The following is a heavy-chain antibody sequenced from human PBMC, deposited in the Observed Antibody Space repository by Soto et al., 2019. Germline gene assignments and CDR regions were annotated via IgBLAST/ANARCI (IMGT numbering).Heavy chain of an antibody. V-gene: IGHV3-74*01. CDR2: INSDGSST. CDR3: ARATGLKGDY. J-gene: IGHJ4*02. CDR1: GFTFSSYW. Sequence: EVQLVESGGGLVQPGGSLRLSCAASGFTFSSYWMHWVRQAPGKGLVWVSRINSDGSSTSYADSVKGRFTISRDNAKNTVYLQMNSLRVEDTDVYYCARATGLKGDYWGQGTLVTVSS.